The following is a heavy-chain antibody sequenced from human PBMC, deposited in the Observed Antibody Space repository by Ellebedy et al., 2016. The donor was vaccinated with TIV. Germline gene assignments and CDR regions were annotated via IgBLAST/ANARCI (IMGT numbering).Heavy chain of an antibody. D-gene: IGHD3-22*01. CDR1: GFTFSDST. J-gene: IGHJ3*01. V-gene: IGHV3-30*04. CDR2: ISYDGRSV. CDR3: VRGPYSSGHCDAFDV. Sequence: GGSLRLXXAASGFTFSDSTMHWVRQAPGWGLEWVAGISYDGRSVHYADSVKGRFPISRDNSKNALYLQMNSLRVEDTAMYYCVRGPYSSGHCDAFDVWGRGTVVTASS.